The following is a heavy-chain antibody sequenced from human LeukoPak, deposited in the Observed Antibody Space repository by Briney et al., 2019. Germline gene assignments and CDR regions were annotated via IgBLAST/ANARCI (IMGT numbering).Heavy chain of an antibody. CDR3: ATLYSYGSLGLDY. D-gene: IGHD5-18*01. V-gene: IGHV5-51*01. CDR1: GYSFSSNW. CDR2: IYPADSDT. Sequence: GESLKISCQGSGYSFSSNWIGWVRQMPGKGLEWMGIIYPADSDTRYNPSFQGQVTISADKSISTAYLQWSSLKASDTAMYYCATLYSYGSLGLDYWGQGTLVTVSS. J-gene: IGHJ4*02.